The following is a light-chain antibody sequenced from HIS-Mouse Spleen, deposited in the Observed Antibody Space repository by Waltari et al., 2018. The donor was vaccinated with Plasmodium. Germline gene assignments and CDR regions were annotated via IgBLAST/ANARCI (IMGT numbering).Light chain of an antibody. CDR3: QQYYSYLLT. V-gene: IGKV1-8*01. Sequence: AIRMTQSPSSFSASTGDRVTITCRASQGISSYLAWYQQKPGKAPKLLIYASSTLPRWVPSRFSGSGSGTDFTLTISCLQSEDFATYYCQQYYSYLLTFGGGTKVEIK. J-gene: IGKJ4*01. CDR2: ASS. CDR1: QGISSY.